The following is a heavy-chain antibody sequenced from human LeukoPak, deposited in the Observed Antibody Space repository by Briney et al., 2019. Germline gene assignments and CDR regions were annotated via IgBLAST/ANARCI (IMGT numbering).Heavy chain of an antibody. D-gene: IGHD2-2*01. J-gene: IGHJ4*02. CDR1: GGTFSSYA. V-gene: IGHV1-69*13. CDR2: IIPIFGTA. CDR3: ARHPSPQLHHFDY. Sequence: SVTVSCKASGGTFSSYAISWVRQAPGQGLEWMGGIIPIFGTANYAQKFQGRVTITADESTSTAYMELSSLRSEDTAVYYCARHPSPQLHHFDYWGQGTLVTVSS.